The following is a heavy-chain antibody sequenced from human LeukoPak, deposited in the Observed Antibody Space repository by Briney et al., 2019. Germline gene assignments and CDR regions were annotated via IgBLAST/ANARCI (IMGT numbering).Heavy chain of an antibody. Sequence: ASVKVSCKASGYTFTSYDINGVRQATGQGLEWMGWMNPKSGNTGYAQKFQGRVTMTRNTSISTAYMELSSLTSEDPAVNYCSRCPHDILTGYDVDYWGQGTLVTVSS. CDR2: MNPKSGNT. V-gene: IGHV1-8*01. CDR3: SRCPHDILTGYDVDY. D-gene: IGHD3-9*01. J-gene: IGHJ4*02. CDR1: GYTFTSYD.